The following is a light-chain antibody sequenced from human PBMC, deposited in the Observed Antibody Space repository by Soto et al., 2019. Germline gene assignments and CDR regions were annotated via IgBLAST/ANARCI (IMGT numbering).Light chain of an antibody. J-gene: IGKJ4*01. V-gene: IGKV4-1*01. Sequence: DIVMTQSPDSLTVSLGERATVNCKSSQSIFYSSNNKNYLAWYQQKIGQPPKLLISWASTRESGVPDRFSGRGSGTDFTLTISSLQAEDVAVYYCQQYYDPPLTFGGGTKVEI. CDR3: QQYYDPPLT. CDR2: WAS. CDR1: QSIFYSSNNKNY.